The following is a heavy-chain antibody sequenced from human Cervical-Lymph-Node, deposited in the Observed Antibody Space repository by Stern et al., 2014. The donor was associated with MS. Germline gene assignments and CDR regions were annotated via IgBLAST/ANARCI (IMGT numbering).Heavy chain of an antibody. CDR3: AKDADVVDVQYYHGMDV. CDR1: GFSFNIYG. V-gene: IGHV3-30*18. D-gene: IGHD2-15*01. J-gene: IGHJ6*02. CDR2: ISYDGDNE. Sequence: VQLLESGGGVVQPGRSLRLSCAASGFSFNIYGMHWVRQAPGKGLEWVAVISYDGDNEYYADSVKGRFTISRDNSKNTVYLQMNSLRAEDTAVYYCAKDADVVDVQYYHGMDVWGQGTTVTVSS.